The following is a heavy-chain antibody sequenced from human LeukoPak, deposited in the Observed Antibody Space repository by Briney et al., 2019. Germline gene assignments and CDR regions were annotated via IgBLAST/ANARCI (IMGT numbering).Heavy chain of an antibody. CDR3: AREGYYGSGSPPSLHFDY. V-gene: IGHV3-30-3*01. J-gene: IGHJ4*02. CDR1: GFTFRNYV. CDR2: TSSDLNAK. Sequence: GGSLGLSCAASGFTFRNYVIHWVRQAPGKGLEWVAVTSSDLNAKLYADSVKGRFTISRDNSRSTLYLQMNSLRPEDTAIYYCAREGYYGSGSPPSLHFDYWGQGTLVTVSS. D-gene: IGHD3-10*01.